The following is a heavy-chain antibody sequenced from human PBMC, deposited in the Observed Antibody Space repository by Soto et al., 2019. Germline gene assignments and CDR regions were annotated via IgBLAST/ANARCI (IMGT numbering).Heavy chain of an antibody. CDR3: AKNPLTWIQLWTDAFDI. V-gene: IGHV3-23*01. D-gene: IGHD5-18*01. Sequence: PGGSLRLSCAASGFTFSSYAMSWVRQAPGKGMEWVAAISGSGGSTYNADSVKDRFTTSRDNSKNTLYLQMNSLRAEDTAVYYCAKNPLTWIQLWTDAFDIWGQGTMVTVSS. J-gene: IGHJ3*02. CDR2: ISGSGGST. CDR1: GFTFSSYA.